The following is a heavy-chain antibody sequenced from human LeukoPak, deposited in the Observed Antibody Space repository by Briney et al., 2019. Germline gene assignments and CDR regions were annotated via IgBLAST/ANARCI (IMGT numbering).Heavy chain of an antibody. CDR1: GGSISSGGYY. J-gene: IGHJ6*03. CDR2: IYYSGST. V-gene: IGHV4-31*03. Sequence: PSQTLSLTCTVSGGSISSGGYYWSWIRQHPGKGLEWIGYIYYSGSTYYNPSLKSRVTISVDTSKNQFSLKLSSVTAADTAVYYCARDTPFLEWLNRPYYYYMDVWGKGTTVTVSS. CDR3: ARDTPFLEWLNRPYYYYMDV. D-gene: IGHD3-3*01.